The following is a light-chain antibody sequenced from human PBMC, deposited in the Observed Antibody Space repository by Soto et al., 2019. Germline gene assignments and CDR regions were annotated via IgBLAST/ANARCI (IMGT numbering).Light chain of an antibody. CDR1: SSNVGSYKL. Sequence: QSVLTQPASVSGSPGQSITISCTGTSSNVGSYKLVSWYQQHPGKAPKLMIFEVNKRPSGVSNRFSGSKSGNTASLTISGLQAEDEADYYCNSYTSSSTHVFGTGTKLTVL. CDR2: EVN. V-gene: IGLV2-14*02. CDR3: NSYTSSSTHV. J-gene: IGLJ1*01.